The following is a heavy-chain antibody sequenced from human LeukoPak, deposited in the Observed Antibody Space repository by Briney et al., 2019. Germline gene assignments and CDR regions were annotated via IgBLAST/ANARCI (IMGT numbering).Heavy chain of an antibody. CDR3: ASRNDSSGYYYFDY. CDR1: GYTFTSYA. V-gene: IGHV1-3*01. CDR2: INAGNGNT. J-gene: IGHJ4*02. D-gene: IGHD3-22*01. Sequence: ASVTVSCTASGYTFTSYAMHWVRQAPGQRLEWMGWINAGNGNTKYSQKFQGRVTITRDTSASTAYMELSSLRSEDTAVYYCASRNDSSGYYYFDYWGQGTLVTVSS.